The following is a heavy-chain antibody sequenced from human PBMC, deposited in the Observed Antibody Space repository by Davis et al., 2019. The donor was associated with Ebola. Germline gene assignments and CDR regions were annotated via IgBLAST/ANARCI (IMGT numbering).Heavy chain of an antibody. Sequence: GESLKISCAASGFTFSSYGMHWVRQASGKGLEWVGRIRSKANSYATAYAASVKGRFTISRDDSKNTAYLQMNSLKTEDTAVYYCTAAAAGPDYWGQGTLVTVSS. J-gene: IGHJ4*02. CDR3: TAAAAGPDY. CDR1: GFTFSSYG. V-gene: IGHV3-73*01. D-gene: IGHD6-13*01. CDR2: IRSKANSYAT.